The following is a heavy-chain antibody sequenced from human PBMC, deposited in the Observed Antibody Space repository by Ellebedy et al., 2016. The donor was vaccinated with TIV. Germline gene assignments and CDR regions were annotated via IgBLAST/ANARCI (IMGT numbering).Heavy chain of an antibody. J-gene: IGHJ5*02. V-gene: IGHV3-48*03. CDR1: GFTFSSYE. D-gene: IGHD3-22*01. CDR3: ARDIHYYDSSGYYFWFDP. CDR2: ISSSGSTI. Sequence: GESLKISCAASGFTFSSYEMNWVRQAPGKGLEWVSYISSSGSTIYYADSVKGRFTISRDNAKNSLYLQMNSLRAEATAVYYCARDIHYYDSSGYYFWFDPWGQGTLVTVSS.